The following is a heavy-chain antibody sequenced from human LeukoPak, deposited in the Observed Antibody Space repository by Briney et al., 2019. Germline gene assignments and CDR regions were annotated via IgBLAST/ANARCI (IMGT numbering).Heavy chain of an antibody. CDR3: ARDMYGDGLDY. CDR2: IYTSGST. D-gene: IGHD4-17*01. Sequence: SQTLSLTCTVSGGSISSGSYYWSWIRQPAGKGLEWIGRIYTSGSTNYNPSLKSRVTISVDTSKNQFSLELSSVTAADTAVYYCARDMYGDGLDYWGQGTLVTVSS. V-gene: IGHV4-61*02. J-gene: IGHJ4*02. CDR1: GGSISSGSYY.